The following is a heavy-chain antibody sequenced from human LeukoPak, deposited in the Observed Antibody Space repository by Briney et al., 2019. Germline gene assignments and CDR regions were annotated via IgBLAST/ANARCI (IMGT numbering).Heavy chain of an antibody. J-gene: IGHJ4*02. CDR1: GYTFTGYY. CDR2: INPNSGGT. CDR3: ARKFVDTANDY. Sequence: ASVKVSCKASGYTFTGYYMHWVRQAPGQGLEWMGWINPNSGGTNYAQKFQGRVTMTRDTSLSTAYMELSRLRSDDTAAYYCARKFVDTANDYWGQGTLVTVSS. D-gene: IGHD5-18*01. V-gene: IGHV1-2*02.